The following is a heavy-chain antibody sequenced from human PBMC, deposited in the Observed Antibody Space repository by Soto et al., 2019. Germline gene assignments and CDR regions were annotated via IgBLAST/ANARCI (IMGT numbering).Heavy chain of an antibody. V-gene: IGHV3-30-3*01. CDR1: GFTFSSYA. CDR3: ARMRGGLNYYDSSGYYEFDY. Sequence: GGSLRLSCAASGFTFSSYAMHWVRQAPGKGLEWVAVISYDGSNKYYADSVKGRFTISRDNSKNTLYLQMNSLRAEDTAVYYCARMRGGLNYYDSSGYYEFDYWGQGTLVTVSS. J-gene: IGHJ4*02. D-gene: IGHD3-22*01. CDR2: ISYDGSNK.